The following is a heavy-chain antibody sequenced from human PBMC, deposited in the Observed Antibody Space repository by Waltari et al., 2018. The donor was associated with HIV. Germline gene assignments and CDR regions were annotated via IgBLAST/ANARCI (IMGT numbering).Heavy chain of an antibody. CDR3: ARDEAEMATLTAFDI. CDR1: RFTFSSYS. V-gene: IGHV3-21*01. Sequence: EVQLVESGGGLVKPGGSLRLSCAASRFTFSSYSMNWVRQAPGKGLGWVSSISRCSVYIYYADSVKGRFTISRDNAKNSLYLQMNSLRAEDTAVYYCARDEAEMATLTAFDIWGQGTMVTVSS. CDR2: ISRCSVYI. J-gene: IGHJ3*02. D-gene: IGHD5-12*01.